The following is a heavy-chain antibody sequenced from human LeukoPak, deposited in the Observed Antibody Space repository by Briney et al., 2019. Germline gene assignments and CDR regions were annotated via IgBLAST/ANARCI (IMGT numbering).Heavy chain of an antibody. CDR3: ARVGREDGDYYYGMDV. Sequence: GGSLRLSCAASGFTFSSYGMDWVRQAPGKGLEWVGRTRNKANSYTTEYAASVKGRFTISRDDSKNSLYLQMNSLKTEDTAVYYCARVGREDGDYYYGMDVWGQGTTVTVSS. CDR1: GFTFSSYG. D-gene: IGHD5-24*01. CDR2: TRNKANSYTT. J-gene: IGHJ6*02. V-gene: IGHV3-72*01.